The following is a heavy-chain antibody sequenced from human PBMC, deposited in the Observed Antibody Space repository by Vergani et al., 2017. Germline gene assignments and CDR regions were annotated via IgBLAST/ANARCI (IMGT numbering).Heavy chain of an antibody. CDR2: IYYSGST. Sequence: QVQLQESGPGLVKPSQTLSLTCTVSGGSISSGDYYWSWIRQPPGKGLEWIGYIYYSGSTYYHPSLKSRVTISVDTSKNQFSLKLSSVTAADTAVYYCARARSDYYDSSGYFRGWYFDLWGRGTLVTVSS. CDR3: ARARSDYYDSSGYFRGWYFDL. V-gene: IGHV4-30-4*08. CDR1: GGSISSGDYY. J-gene: IGHJ2*01. D-gene: IGHD3-22*01.